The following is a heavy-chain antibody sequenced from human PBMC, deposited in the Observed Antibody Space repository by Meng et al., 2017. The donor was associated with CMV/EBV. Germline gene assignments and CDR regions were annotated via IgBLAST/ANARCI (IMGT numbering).Heavy chain of an antibody. Sequence: AVSGGSLSSSHWLSWVRQPPGKGLEWIGEIYHSGRTNYNPSLKSRVTISVDKSKNQFSLKLRSVTAADTAVYYCARTGTNLAYYFDYWGQGTLVTVSS. CDR3: ARTGTNLAYYFDY. CDR2: IYHSGRT. CDR1: GGSLSSSHW. V-gene: IGHV4-4*02. J-gene: IGHJ4*02. D-gene: IGHD1-1*01.